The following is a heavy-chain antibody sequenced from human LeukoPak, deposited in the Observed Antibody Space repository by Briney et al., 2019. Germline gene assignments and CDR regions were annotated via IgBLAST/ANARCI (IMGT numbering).Heavy chain of an antibody. CDR2: IYYSGST. J-gene: IGHJ5*02. CDR1: GGSISSSSYY. CDR3: ARQGQWLVPDWFDP. V-gene: IGHV4-39*01. Sequence: SETLSLTCTVSGGSISSSSYYWGWIRQPPGKGLEWIGSIYYSGSTYYNPSLKSRVTISADTSKNQFSLKLSSVTAADTAVYYCARQGQWLVPDWFDPWGQGTLVTVSS. D-gene: IGHD6-19*01.